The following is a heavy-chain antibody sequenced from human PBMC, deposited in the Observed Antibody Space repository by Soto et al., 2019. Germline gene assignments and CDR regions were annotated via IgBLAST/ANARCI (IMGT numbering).Heavy chain of an antibody. CDR1: GYTFTSYA. J-gene: IGHJ3*02. Sequence: GSVKVCFKASGYTFTSYAMHLVRQAPGQRLEWMGWINAGNGNTKYSQKFQGRVTITRDTSASTAYMELSSLRSEDTAVYYCARMTRAGKGDGDAFDIWGQGTMVTVSS. CDR2: INAGNGNT. V-gene: IGHV1-3*01. CDR3: ARMTRAGKGDGDAFDI. D-gene: IGHD2-21*02.